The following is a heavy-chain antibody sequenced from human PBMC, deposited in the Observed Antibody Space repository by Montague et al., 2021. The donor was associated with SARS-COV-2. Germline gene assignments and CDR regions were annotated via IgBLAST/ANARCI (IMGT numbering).Heavy chain of an antibody. Sequence: CAISGDSVSSNIATWNWIRQSPSRGLEWLGRTYYGSSWNTDYAVSVKSRITISPDTSKNQFSLHLNSATPEDTAVYYCARGWNYAFDIWSQGTMVTVSS. CDR1: GDSVSSNIAT. CDR2: TYYGSSWNT. J-gene: IGHJ3*02. D-gene: IGHD1-7*01. V-gene: IGHV6-1*01. CDR3: ARGWNYAFDI.